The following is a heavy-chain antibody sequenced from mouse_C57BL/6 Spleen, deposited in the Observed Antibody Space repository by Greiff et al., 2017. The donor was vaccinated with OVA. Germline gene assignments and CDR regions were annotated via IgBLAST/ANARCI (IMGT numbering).Heavy chain of an antibody. D-gene: IGHD4-1*02. CDR3: ARAPTGLAWFAY. CDR1: GYSITSGYY. Sequence: EVKLVESGPGLVKPSQSLSLTCSVTGYSITSGYYWNWIRQFPGNKLEWMGYISYDGSNNYNPSLKNRISITRDTSKNQFFLKLNSVTTEDTATYYCARAPTGLAWFAYWGQGTLVTVSA. CDR2: ISYDGSN. V-gene: IGHV3-6*01. J-gene: IGHJ3*01.